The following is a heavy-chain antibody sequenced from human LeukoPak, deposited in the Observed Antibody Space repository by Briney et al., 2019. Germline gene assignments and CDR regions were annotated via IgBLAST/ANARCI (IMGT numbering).Heavy chain of an antibody. CDR2: IYHSGST. J-gene: IGHJ4*02. V-gene: IGHV4-4*02. CDR1: GGSISSSNW. CDR3: ARAQRAIFGVAAIDY. D-gene: IGHD3-3*01. Sequence: SGTLSLTCAVSGGSISSSNWWSWVRQPPGKGLEWVGEIYHSGSTNYNPSLKSRVTISVDTSKNQFSLKLSSVTAADTAVYYCARAQRAIFGVAAIDYWGQGTLVTVSS.